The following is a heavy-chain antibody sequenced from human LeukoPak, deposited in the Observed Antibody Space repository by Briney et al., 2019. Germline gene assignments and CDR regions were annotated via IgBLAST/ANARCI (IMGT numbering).Heavy chain of an antibody. Sequence: AGGSLRLSCAASGFTVSSNYMNWVRQAPGKGLEWVSSISGGGETTYYADSAKGRFTISRDNSQNTLYLQMNSLRAEDTAVYCCARDYADYVGYFFFDYWGQGTLVTVSS. CDR1: GFTVSSNY. J-gene: IGHJ4*02. D-gene: IGHD4-17*01. CDR3: ARDYADYVGYFFFDY. CDR2: ISGGGETT. V-gene: IGHV3-23*01.